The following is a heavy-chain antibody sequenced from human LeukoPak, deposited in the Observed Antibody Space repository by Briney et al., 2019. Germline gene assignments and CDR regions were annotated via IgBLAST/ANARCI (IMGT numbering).Heavy chain of an antibody. V-gene: IGHV3-30-3*01. Sequence: QPGGSLRLSCAASGFTFSSYAMHWVRQAPGKGLEWVAVISYDGSNKYYADSVKGRFTISRDNSKNTLYLQMNSLRAEDTAVYYCARDNWNDPFDPWGQGTLVTVSS. CDR3: ARDNWNDPFDP. D-gene: IGHD1-20*01. J-gene: IGHJ5*02. CDR2: ISYDGSNK. CDR1: GFTFSSYA.